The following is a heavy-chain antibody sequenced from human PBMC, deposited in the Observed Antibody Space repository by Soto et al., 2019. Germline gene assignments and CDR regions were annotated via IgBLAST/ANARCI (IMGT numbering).Heavy chain of an antibody. CDR3: ARVGRSLPKPLDC. V-gene: IGHV3-33*08. Sequence: QVQLVESGGGVVQPGRSLTLYCAASGFTFSSHGMHWVRQAPRKGLEWLVIIWYDGSNKYYADSVKGRFTISRDNSKNTLALQMNNLRVEDRAVYYCARVGRSLPKPLDCWGQGTLVTVSS. CDR2: IWYDGSNK. J-gene: IGHJ4*02. D-gene: IGHD1-26*01. CDR1: GFTFSSHG.